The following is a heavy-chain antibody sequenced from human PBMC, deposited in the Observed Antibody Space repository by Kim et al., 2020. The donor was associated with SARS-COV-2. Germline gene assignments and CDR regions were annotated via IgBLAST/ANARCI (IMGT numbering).Heavy chain of an antibody. V-gene: IGHV3-33*01. Sequence: GGSLRLSCAASGFTFSSYGMHWVRQAPGKGLEWVAVIWYDGSNKYYADSVKGRFTISSDNSKNTLYLQMNSLRAEDTAVYYCAREGSWDYGDYVGYFDYWGQGTLVTVSS. J-gene: IGHJ4*02. D-gene: IGHD4-17*01. CDR1: GFTFSSYG. CDR3: AREGSWDYGDYVGYFDY. CDR2: IWYDGSNK.